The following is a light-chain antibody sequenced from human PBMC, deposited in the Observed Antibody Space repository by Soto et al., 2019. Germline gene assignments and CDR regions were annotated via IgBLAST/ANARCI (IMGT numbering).Light chain of an antibody. V-gene: IGLV1-40*01. J-gene: IGLJ2*01. Sequence: QSVLTQPPSVSGAPGQRVTISCTGSSSNIGAGHDVHWYQQLPGTAPKLLIYGNSNRPSWVPDRFSGSKSGTSASLAITGFQAEDEADYYCQSYDSSLSAVVFGGGTKLTVL. CDR2: GNS. CDR1: SSNIGAGHD. CDR3: QSYDSSLSAVV.